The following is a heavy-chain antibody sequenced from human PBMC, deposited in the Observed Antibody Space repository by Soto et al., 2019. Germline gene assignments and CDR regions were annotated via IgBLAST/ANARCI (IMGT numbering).Heavy chain of an antibody. CDR1: GGSFSSHY. V-gene: IGHV4-34*01. J-gene: IGHJ4*02. CDR2: INRGGGT. D-gene: IGHD6-13*01. Sequence: QVQLQQWGAGLLKPSETLSLTCAVYGGSFSSHYWSWIRRPPGKGLEWIGEINRGGGTNYNPSLRSRVTISVDTSKNQFSLKVSSVTAADTAVYYCASNSLWAAVGAYFDHWGQGTLVIVSS. CDR3: ASNSLWAAVGAYFDH.